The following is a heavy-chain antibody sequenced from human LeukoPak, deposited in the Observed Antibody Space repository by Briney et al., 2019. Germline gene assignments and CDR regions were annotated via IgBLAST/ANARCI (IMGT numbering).Heavy chain of an antibody. CDR1: GDSVSSNSAA. CDR2: TYYRSKWYN. D-gene: IGHD6-19*01. Sequence: SQTLSLTCALSGDSVSSNSAAWNWIRQSPSRGLEWLGRTYYRSKWYNDYAVSVKSRITINPDTSKNQFSLQLNSVAPEDTAVYYCARDEQWLVHNWFDPWGQGTLVTVSS. CDR3: ARDEQWLVHNWFDP. J-gene: IGHJ5*02. V-gene: IGHV6-1*01.